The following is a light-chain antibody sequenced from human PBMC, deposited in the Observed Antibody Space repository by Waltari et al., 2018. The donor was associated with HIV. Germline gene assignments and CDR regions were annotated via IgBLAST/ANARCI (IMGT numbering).Light chain of an antibody. Sequence: IVMTQSPDSLAVALGERATIRCKPSQNLLYSSNNKNYLAWYQQRPGEPPKLLIYWASIREDGVPDRFSGTGSGTDFTLTINSLQSDDVAVYFCQQYYADSFTFGQGTKLEIK. J-gene: IGKJ2*01. CDR1: QNLLYSSNNKNY. V-gene: IGKV4-1*01. CDR3: QQYYADSFT. CDR2: WAS.